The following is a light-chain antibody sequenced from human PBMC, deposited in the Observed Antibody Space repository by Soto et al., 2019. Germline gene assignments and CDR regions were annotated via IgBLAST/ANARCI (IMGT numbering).Light chain of an antibody. CDR2: EVS. V-gene: IGLV2-14*01. CDR3: SSYTTSSTLEV. Sequence: QSVLTQPASVSGSPGQSITFSCTGASSDVGGYKFVSWYQQHPGKDPKLMIYEVSNRPSGVSNRFSGSKSGNTASLTISGLQAEDEADYYCSSYTTSSTLEVFGTGTKVTVL. CDR1: SSDVGGYKF. J-gene: IGLJ1*01.